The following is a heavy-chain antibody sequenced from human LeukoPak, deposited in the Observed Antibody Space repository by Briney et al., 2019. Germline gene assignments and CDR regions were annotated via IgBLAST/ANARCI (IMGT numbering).Heavy chain of an antibody. Sequence: GGSLRLSCAASGFTFNSYGMHWVRQAPGKGLEWVAVIWYDGSNKYYADSVKGRFTISRDNSKNTLYLQMNSLRAEDTAVYYCARAGTRGGYCSSTSCLNAFDIWGQGTMVTVSS. CDR2: IWYDGSNK. J-gene: IGHJ3*02. CDR3: ARAGTRGGYCSSTSCLNAFDI. V-gene: IGHV3-33*01. D-gene: IGHD2-2*01. CDR1: GFTFNSYG.